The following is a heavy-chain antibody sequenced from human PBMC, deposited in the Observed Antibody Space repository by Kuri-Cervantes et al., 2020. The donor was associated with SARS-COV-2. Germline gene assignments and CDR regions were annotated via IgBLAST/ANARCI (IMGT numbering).Heavy chain of an antibody. CDR1: GYPISSGYN. D-gene: IGHD2-21*01. J-gene: IGHJ2*01. CDR2: IYHTGTT. V-gene: IGHV4-38-2*01. Sequence: ESLKISCGVSGYPISSGYNWGWIRQPPGKGLEWIGSIYHTGTTSYKSSLKSRVTISADTSKNRFSLNLKSVTAADTAIYYCAMSSDWNPLWYFDLWGRGTLVTVSS. CDR3: AMSSDWNPLWYFDL.